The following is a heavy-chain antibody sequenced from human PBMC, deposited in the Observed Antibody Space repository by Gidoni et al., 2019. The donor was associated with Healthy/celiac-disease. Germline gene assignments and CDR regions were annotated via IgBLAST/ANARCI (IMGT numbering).Heavy chain of an antibody. CDR3: AREMGLSGSYPYGMDV. CDR1: GFTVSSNY. J-gene: IGHJ6*02. D-gene: IGHD1-26*01. Sequence: EVQLVESGGGLIQPGGSLRLSCASSGFTVSSNYMSWVRQAPGKGLEWVSVIYSGGSTYYADSVKGRCTISRDNSKNTLYLQMNSLRAEDTAVYYCAREMGLSGSYPYGMDVWGQGTTVTVSS. V-gene: IGHV3-53*01. CDR2: IYSGGST.